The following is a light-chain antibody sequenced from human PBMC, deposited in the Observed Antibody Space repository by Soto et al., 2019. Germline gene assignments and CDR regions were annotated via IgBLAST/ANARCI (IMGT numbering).Light chain of an antibody. CDR1: QSIAIY. CDR2: DTF. J-gene: IGKJ1*01. V-gene: IGKV3-11*01. Sequence: IVLTQSPATLSFSPGERATLSCRASQSIAIYLAWYQQRSGQSPRLLIYDTFNMAPGIPDRFSGSGSGTDFTLTISSLEPEEFAVYYCQQRATWPWTFGQGTTVEIK. CDR3: QQRATWPWT.